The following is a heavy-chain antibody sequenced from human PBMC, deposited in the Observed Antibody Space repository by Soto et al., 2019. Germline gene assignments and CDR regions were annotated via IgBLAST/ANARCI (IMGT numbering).Heavy chain of an antibody. CDR1: GGTFSSYA. Sequence: ASVKVSCKASGGTFSSYATSWVRQAPGQGLEWMGGIIPIFGTANYAQKFQGRVTITADESTSTAYMELSSLRSEDTAVYYYARGSFRGWNDPSDYWGQGTLVTVSS. CDR2: IIPIFGTA. V-gene: IGHV1-69*13. D-gene: IGHD1-1*01. CDR3: ARGSFRGWNDPSDY. J-gene: IGHJ4*02.